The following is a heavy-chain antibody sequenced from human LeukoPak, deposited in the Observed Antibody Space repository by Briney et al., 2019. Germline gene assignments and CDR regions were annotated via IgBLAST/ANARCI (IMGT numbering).Heavy chain of an antibody. V-gene: IGHV4-30-2*01. CDR1: GGSISSGGYY. CDR2: IYYSGST. D-gene: IGHD6-13*01. J-gene: IGHJ4*02. CDR3: ASLGSSSNWYPFDN. Sequence: PSETLSLTCTVSGGSISSGGYYWSWIRQPPGKGPEWIGYIYYSGSTYYNPSLKSRVTISVDRSKNQFSLKLSSVTAADTAVYYCASLGSSSNWYPFDNWGQGTLVTVSS.